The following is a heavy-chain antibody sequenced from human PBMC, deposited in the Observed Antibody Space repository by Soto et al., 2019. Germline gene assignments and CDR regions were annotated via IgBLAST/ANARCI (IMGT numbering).Heavy chain of an antibody. CDR3: ASTIPYYYYGMDV. CDR2: IYYSGST. J-gene: IGHJ6*02. V-gene: IGHV4-30-4*01. Sequence: LSVTCTVSGGSISSGDYYWSWIRQPPGKGLEWIGYIYYSGSTYYNPSLKSRVTISVDTSKNQFSLKLSSVTAADTAVYYCASTIPYYYYGMDVWGQGTTVTVSS. CDR1: GGSISSGDYY. D-gene: IGHD3-10*01.